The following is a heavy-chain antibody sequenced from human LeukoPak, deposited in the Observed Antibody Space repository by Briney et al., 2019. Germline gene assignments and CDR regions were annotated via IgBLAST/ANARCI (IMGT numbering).Heavy chain of an antibody. J-gene: IGHJ4*02. V-gene: IGHV3-23*01. CDR1: GFTFSSYA. CDR3: AKRSAPYGVAGLYFDY. CDR2: ISDSDSST. Sequence: GGPLRLSCAASGFTFSSYARSWVHQAPGKGLEWVSAISDSDSSTFYADSVKGRFTISRDNSKNTLYLQMNSLSAEDTAVYYCAKRSAPYGVAGLYFDYWGQGTLLTVSS. D-gene: IGHD6-19*01.